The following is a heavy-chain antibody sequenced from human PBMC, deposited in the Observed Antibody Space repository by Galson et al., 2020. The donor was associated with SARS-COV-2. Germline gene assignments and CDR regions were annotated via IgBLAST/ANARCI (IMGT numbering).Heavy chain of an antibody. Sequence: SETLSLTCAVSGGSISSGGYSWSWIRQPPGKGLEWIGYIYYSGSTYYNPSLKSRVTISVDTSKNQFSLKLSSVTAADTAVYYCARGGDYYDSSGYFDYFDYWGQGTLVTVSS. J-gene: IGHJ4*02. D-gene: IGHD3-22*01. CDR2: IYYSGST. CDR3: ARGGDYYDSSGYFDYFDY. V-gene: IGHV4-30-4*07. CDR1: GGSISSGGYS.